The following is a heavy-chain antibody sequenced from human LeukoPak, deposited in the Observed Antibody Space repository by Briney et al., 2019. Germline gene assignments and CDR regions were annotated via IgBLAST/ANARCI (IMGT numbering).Heavy chain of an antibody. Sequence: SETLSLTCAVSGDSITNRNWWNWVRQPPGKGLEWIGEISHSGSTNYNPSLKSRVTISVQKSKTEFSLNLSSVTAQDTAVYYCARDSPAYCSGGNCYNWYFDLWGRGTLVSVSS. J-gene: IGHJ2*01. CDR2: ISHSGST. D-gene: IGHD2-15*01. V-gene: IGHV4-4*02. CDR3: ARDSPAYCSGGNCYNWYFDL. CDR1: GDSITNRNW.